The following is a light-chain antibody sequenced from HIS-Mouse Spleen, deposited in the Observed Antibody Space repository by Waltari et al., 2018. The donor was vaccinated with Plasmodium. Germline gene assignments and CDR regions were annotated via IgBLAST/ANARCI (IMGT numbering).Light chain of an antibody. CDR3: SSYAGSNNLV. Sequence: QSALTQPPSASGSPGQSVTISCTGTSSVVGGYNYVSWYQQHPGKAPKLMIYEVSKRPSGVPVRFSGSKSGNTASLTVSGLQAEDEADYYCSSYAGSNNLVFGGGTKLTVL. CDR1: SSVVGGYNY. CDR2: EVS. V-gene: IGLV2-8*01. J-gene: IGLJ2*01.